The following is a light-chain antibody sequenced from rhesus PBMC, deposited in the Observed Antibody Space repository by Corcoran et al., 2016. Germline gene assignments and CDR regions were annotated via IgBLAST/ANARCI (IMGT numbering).Light chain of an antibody. CDR1: QGISSY. CDR2: YAT. V-gene: IGKV1-25*01. J-gene: IGKJ4*01. CDR3: QQSNSLPLT. Sequence: DIQMTQSPSSVSAPVGDRVTITCRASQGISSYLARYQQKPGKAPKLLIYYATTLQSGVPSRFSGSGSGTEFTLPISSLQPEDFATYYCQQSNSLPLTFDGGTKVEIK.